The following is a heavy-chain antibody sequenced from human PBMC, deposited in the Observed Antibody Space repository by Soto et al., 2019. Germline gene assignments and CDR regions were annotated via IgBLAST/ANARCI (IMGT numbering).Heavy chain of an antibody. V-gene: IGHV3-33*06. Sequence: GGSLRLSCAASGFTFSSSGMHWVRQAPGKGLEWVAVIWRDGSHENYADSVKGRFTISRDNSKNTLYLQMNSLRAEDTAVYYCAKEKDVDSSGYYYPYGMDVWGQGTTVTVSS. CDR2: IWRDGSHE. CDR3: AKEKDVDSSGYYYPYGMDV. CDR1: GFTFSSSG. J-gene: IGHJ6*02. D-gene: IGHD3-22*01.